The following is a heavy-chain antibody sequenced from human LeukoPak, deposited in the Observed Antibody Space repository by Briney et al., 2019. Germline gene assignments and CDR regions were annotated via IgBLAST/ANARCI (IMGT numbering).Heavy chain of an antibody. CDR2: ISYDGSNK. V-gene: IGHV3-30-3*01. D-gene: IGHD5-12*01. CDR1: GFTFSSYA. J-gene: IGHJ5*02. Sequence: HPGGSLRLSCAASGFTFSSYAMHWVRQAPGKGLEWVAVISYDGSNKYYADSVKGRFTISRDNSKNTLYLQMNSLRAEDTAVYYCAKDYLMSGSRALRWQQLKRPFDPWGQGTLVTVSS. CDR3: AKDYLMSGSRALRWQQLKRPFDP.